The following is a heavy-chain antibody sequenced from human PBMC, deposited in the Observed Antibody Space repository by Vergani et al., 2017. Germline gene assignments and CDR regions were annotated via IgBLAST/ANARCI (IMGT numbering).Heavy chain of an antibody. D-gene: IGHD5-18*01. CDR2: MNPNSGNT. J-gene: IGHJ5*02. CDR3: ARGGDSYGDDTQRITINWSSRFDP. CDR1: GYTFTSYD. V-gene: IGHV1-8*01. Sequence: QVQLVQSGTEVKKPGASVKVSCKASGYTFTSYDINWVRQATGQGLEWMGWMNPNSGNTGYAQKFQGRVTMTRNTSISTAYMELSSLRSENTAVNYCARGGDSYGDDTQRITINWSSRFDPWGQGTLVTVSS.